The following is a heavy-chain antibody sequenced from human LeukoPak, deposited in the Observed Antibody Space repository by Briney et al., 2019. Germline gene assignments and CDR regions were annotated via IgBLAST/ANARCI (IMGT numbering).Heavy chain of an antibody. CDR2: IIPIFGTA. CDR1: GCTFSSYA. D-gene: IGHD2-21*02. V-gene: IGHV1-69*06. CDR3: ARDLAYCGGDCYPGGDS. Sequence: GSSVKVSCKACGCTFSSYAISWVRQAPGQGLDWMGRIIPIFGTANYAQKFQGRVTITAAKSTSTAYMQLSSLRSEDTAVYYCARDLAYCGGDCYPGGDSWGQGTLVTVSS. J-gene: IGHJ4*02.